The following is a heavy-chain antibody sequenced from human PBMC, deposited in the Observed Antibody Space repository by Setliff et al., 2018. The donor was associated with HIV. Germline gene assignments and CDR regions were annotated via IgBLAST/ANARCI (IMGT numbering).Heavy chain of an antibody. CDR3: ARNFGLSPSGKYYYYYGMDI. CDR1: GGSISSGSYY. CDR2: IHTSGST. V-gene: IGHV4-61*09. J-gene: IGHJ6*02. D-gene: IGHD3-10*01. Sequence: PSETLSLTCTVSGGSISSGSYYWSWIRQPAGKGLEWIGHIHTSGSTKYNPSLKSRVTISVDTSKKHFSLRSDDTAVYYCARNFGLSPSGKYYYYYGMDIWGQGTTVTVSS.